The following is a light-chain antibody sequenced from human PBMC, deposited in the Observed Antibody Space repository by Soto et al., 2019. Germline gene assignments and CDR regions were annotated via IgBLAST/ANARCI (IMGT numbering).Light chain of an antibody. V-gene: IGLV4-60*03. Sequence: QSVLTQSSSASASLGSSVKLTCTLSSGHSSYIIAWHQQQPGKAPRYLMKLEGSGSYNKGSGVPDRFSCSSSGADRYLTISSRQSEDEADYYCETWDSNTRVFGGGTKLTVL. CDR3: ETWDSNTRV. CDR2: LEGSGSY. CDR1: SGHSSYI. J-gene: IGLJ3*02.